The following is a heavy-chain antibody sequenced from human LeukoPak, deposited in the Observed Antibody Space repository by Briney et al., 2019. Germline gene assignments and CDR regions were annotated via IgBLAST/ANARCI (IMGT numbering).Heavy chain of an antibody. V-gene: IGHV5-51*01. D-gene: IGHD6-19*01. CDR2: VYPGDSDT. J-gene: IGHJ6*02. CDR3: ARRPRFSSGRYLEYGMDV. CDR1: GYSFTSYW. Sequence: GESLKISCKGSGYSFTSYWIDWVRQMPREGLEWMGIVYPGDSDTRYSPSFQGQVTISADKSITTAYLQWSSLKASDTAIYYCARRPRFSSGRYLEYGMDVWGQGTTVTVSS.